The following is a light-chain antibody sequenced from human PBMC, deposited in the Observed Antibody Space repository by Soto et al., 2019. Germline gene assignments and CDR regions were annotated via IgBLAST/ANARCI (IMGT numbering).Light chain of an antibody. CDR3: QQSYSTPLLT. J-gene: IGKJ4*01. V-gene: IGKV1-39*01. Sequence: DIQMTQSPSSLSASVGDRVTITCRASQSISSYLNWYQQKPGKAPKLLIYAASSLQSGVPSRFSGSGSGTDFTLTISSLQPADFATYYCQQSYSTPLLTFGGGTKVDIK. CDR2: AAS. CDR1: QSISSY.